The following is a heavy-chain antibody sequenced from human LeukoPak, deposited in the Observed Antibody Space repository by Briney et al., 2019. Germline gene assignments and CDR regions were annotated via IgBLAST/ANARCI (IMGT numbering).Heavy chain of an antibody. CDR1: GGTFSSYA. J-gene: IGHJ6*04. D-gene: IGHD2-21*01. CDR2: IIPIFGTA. V-gene: IGHV1-69*01. Sequence: GSSVKVSCTASGGTFSSYAISWVRQAPGQGLEWMGGIIPIFGTANYAQKFQGRVTITADESTSTAYMELRSLRSEDTAVYYCAREVVDGGYGMDVWGKGTTVTVSS. CDR3: AREVVDGGYGMDV.